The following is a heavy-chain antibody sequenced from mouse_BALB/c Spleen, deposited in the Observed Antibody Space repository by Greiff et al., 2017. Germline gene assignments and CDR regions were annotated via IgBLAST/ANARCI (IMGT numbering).Heavy chain of an antibody. V-gene: IGHV5-9-4*01. CDR2: ISSGGSYT. J-gene: IGHJ3*01. Sequence: EVQLVESGGGLVKPGGSLKLSCAASGFTFSSYAMSWVRQSPEKRLEWVAEISSGGSYTYYPDTVTGRFTISRDNAKNTLYLEMSSLRSEDTAMYYCARGKTGPWFAYWGQGTLVTVSA. CDR3: ARGKTGPWFAY. D-gene: IGHD4-1*01. CDR1: GFTFSSYA.